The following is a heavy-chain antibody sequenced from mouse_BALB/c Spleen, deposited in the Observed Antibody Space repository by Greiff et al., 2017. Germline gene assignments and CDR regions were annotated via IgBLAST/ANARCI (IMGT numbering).Heavy chain of an antibody. CDR1: GFTFSDYY. J-gene: IGHJ3*01. CDR2: ISDGGSYT. CDR3: ARDNSGFAY. Sequence: EVMLVESGGGLVKPGGSLKLSCAASGFTFSDYYMYWVRQTPEKRLEWVATISDGGSYTYYPASVKGRFTISRDNAKNNLYLQMSSLKAEDTAMYYCARDNSGFAYWGQGTLVTVSA. V-gene: IGHV5-4*02.